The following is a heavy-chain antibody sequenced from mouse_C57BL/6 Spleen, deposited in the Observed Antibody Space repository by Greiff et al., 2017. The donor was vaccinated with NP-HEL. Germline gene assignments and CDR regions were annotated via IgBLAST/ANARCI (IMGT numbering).Heavy chain of an antibody. J-gene: IGHJ3*01. CDR2: IDPSDSYT. CDR3: ARGGDYDIAY. Sequence: QVQLKQSGAELVRPGTSVKLSCKASGYTFTSYWMHWVKQRPGQGLEWIGVIDPSDSYTNYNQKFKGKATLTVDTSSSTAYMQLSSLTSEDSAVYYCARGGDYDIAYWGQGTLVTVSA. D-gene: IGHD2-4*01. V-gene: IGHV1-59*01. CDR1: GYTFTSYW.